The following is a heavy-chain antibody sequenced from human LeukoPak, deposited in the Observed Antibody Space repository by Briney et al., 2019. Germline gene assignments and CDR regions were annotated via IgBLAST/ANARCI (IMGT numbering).Heavy chain of an antibody. CDR3: ARELCSSCYNSSWFDP. CDR1: GFTFSSYS. Sequence: GGSLRLSCAASGFTFSSYSMNWVRQAPEKGLEWVSSISSSSSYIYYADSVKGRFTISRDNAKNSLYLQMNSLRAEDTAVYYCARELCSSCYNSSWFDPWGQGTLVTVSS. J-gene: IGHJ5*02. D-gene: IGHD6-13*01. CDR2: ISSSSSYI. V-gene: IGHV3-21*01.